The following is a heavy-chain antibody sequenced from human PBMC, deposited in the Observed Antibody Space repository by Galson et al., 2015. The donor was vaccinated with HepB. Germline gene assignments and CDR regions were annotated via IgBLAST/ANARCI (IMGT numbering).Heavy chain of an antibody. CDR3: ARQWNYYGSGSYHYYYYYMDV. D-gene: IGHD3-10*01. Sequence: QSGAEVKKPGESLRISCKGSGYSFTSYWISWVRQMPGKGLEWMGRIDPSDSYTNYSPSFQGHVTISADKSISTAYLQWSSLKASDTAMYYCARQWNYYGSGSYHYYYYYMDVWGKGTTVTVSS. CDR1: GYSFTSYW. CDR2: IDPSDSYT. J-gene: IGHJ6*03. V-gene: IGHV5-10-1*01.